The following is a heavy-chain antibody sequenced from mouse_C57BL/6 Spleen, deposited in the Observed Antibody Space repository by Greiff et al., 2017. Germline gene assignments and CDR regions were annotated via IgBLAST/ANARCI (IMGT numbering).Heavy chain of an antibody. V-gene: IGHV1-50*01. CDR1: GYTFTSYW. CDR2: IDPSDSYT. J-gene: IGHJ3*01. CDR3: ARGGYGNYPFAY. Sequence: VQLQQPGAELVKPGASVTLSCKASGYTFTSYWMQWVKQRPGQGLEWIGEIDPSDSYTNYNQKFKGKATLTVDTSSSTAYMQLSSLTSEDSAVYYCARGGYGNYPFAYWGQGTLVTVSA. D-gene: IGHD2-1*01.